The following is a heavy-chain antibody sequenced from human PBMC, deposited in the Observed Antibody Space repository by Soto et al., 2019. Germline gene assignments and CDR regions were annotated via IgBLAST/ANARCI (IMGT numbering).Heavy chain of an antibody. CDR2: ISSSSSTI. Sequence: GGSLRLSCAASGFTFSSYSMNWVRQSPGKGLEWVSYISSSSSTIYYADSVKGRFTISRDNAKNSLYLQMNSLRDEDTAVYYCARDGYGYGFPSPGGMDVWGQGTTVTVSS. CDR1: GFTFSSYS. CDR3: ARDGYGYGFPSPGGMDV. J-gene: IGHJ6*02. D-gene: IGHD5-18*01. V-gene: IGHV3-48*02.